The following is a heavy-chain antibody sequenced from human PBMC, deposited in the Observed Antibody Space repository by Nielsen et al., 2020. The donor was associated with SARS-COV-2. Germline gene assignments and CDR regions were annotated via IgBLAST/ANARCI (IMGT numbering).Heavy chain of an antibody. CDR2: IKQDGSEK. CDR3: ARIPDH. J-gene: IGHJ5*02. V-gene: IGHV3-7*02. CDR1: GFTFISYW. D-gene: IGHD2-21*01. Sequence: GGSLRLSCAASGFTFISYWMSWVRQAPGKWLEWVANIKQDGSEKYYVDSVKGRFTISRDNGKNTIYLQMNSLTAEDSAVYYCARIPDHWGQGTPVTVSS.